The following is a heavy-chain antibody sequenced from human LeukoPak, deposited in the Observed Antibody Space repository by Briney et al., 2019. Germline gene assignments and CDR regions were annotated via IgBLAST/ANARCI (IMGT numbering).Heavy chain of an antibody. CDR1: GFTFSSYG. D-gene: IGHD6-13*01. CDR2: ISYDGSNK. Sequence: PGGSLRLSCAASGFTFSSYGMHWVRQAPGKGPEWVAVISYDGSNKYYADSVKGRFTISRDNSKNTLYLQMNGLRAEDTAVYYCAKELTIAAAHRFDYWGQGTLVTVSS. V-gene: IGHV3-30*18. J-gene: IGHJ4*02. CDR3: AKELTIAAAHRFDY.